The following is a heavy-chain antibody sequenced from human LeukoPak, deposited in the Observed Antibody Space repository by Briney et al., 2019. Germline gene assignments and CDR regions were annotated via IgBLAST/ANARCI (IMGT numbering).Heavy chain of an antibody. CDR1: GGSFSDHF. CDR2: INLGGRT. D-gene: IGHD3-10*01. CDR3: ARGVTVRGVLRQTFGFNYYYYMDV. J-gene: IGHJ6*03. Sequence: PSETLSLTCDVSGGSFSDHFWNWIRQPPGKGLEWLGEINLGGRTNFHPTLRSRLTISLDTSKSQFSLKLTSVSAADTAVYYCARGVTVRGVLRQTFGFNYYYYMDVWGKGTAVTVSS. V-gene: IGHV4-34*01.